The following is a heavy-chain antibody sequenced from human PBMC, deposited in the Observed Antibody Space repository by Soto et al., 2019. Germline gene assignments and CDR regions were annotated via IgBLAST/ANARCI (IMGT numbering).Heavy chain of an antibody. J-gene: IGHJ4*02. Sequence: QVQLVQSGAELKKPGASVKVSCKASGYTFSNYDMNWVRQATGQGPEWIGWVNPNNGDTGYAQKSRGRVTLTTDISTATAYMELTSLRSEDTGIYYCAKVSRKGSAIDFDYWGQGTLITVSS. CDR1: GYTFSNYD. CDR2: VNPNNGDT. CDR3: AKVSRKGSAIDFDY. V-gene: IGHV1-8*01. D-gene: IGHD3-10*01.